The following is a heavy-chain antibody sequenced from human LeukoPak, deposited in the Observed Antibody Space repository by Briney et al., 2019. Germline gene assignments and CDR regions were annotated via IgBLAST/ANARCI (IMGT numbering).Heavy chain of an antibody. V-gene: IGHV3-43*02. Sequence: AGRSLRLSRAASGFTFRSFSMNWVRQPPGKGLEWVCLISVDGDRTSYADSVKGRFTISRDNDKNSLYLQMNSLRIEDTALYYCAKDRGYEVVFDPWGQGTRVAVSS. CDR1: GFTFRSFS. CDR3: AKDRGYEVVFDP. CDR2: ISVDGDRT. D-gene: IGHD5-12*01. J-gene: IGHJ5*02.